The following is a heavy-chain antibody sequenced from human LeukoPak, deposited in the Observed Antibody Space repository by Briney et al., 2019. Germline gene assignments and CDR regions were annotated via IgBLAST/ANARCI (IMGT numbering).Heavy chain of an antibody. CDR3: AREPPDCSCPSCYGAYGMDV. D-gene: IGHD2-2*01. J-gene: IGHJ6*02. Sequence: GGPQSLFRADSGLTLSSYHMHRAPHPPGQALESVSSISSSSSYIFYADSVKGRFTISRDNAKNSLYLQMTRLRAEDTAVYYCAREPPDCSCPSCYGAYGMDVWGPGTTVTVSS. V-gene: IGHV3-21*01. CDR1: GLTLSSYH. CDR2: ISSSSSYI.